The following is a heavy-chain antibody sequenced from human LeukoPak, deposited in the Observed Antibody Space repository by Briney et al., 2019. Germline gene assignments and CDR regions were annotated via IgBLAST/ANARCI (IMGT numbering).Heavy chain of an antibody. J-gene: IGHJ5*02. V-gene: IGHV3-11*06. CDR2: ISSSSYT. D-gene: IGHD2-2*01. Sequence: GGSLRLSRAASGFTFSDYYMSWIRQAPGKGLEWVSYISSSSYTNYSDSVKGRFTISRDNAKNSLYLQMNSLRAEDTAVYYCARDYKDIVVVPAATGGGWFDPWGQGTLVTVSS. CDR3: ARDYKDIVVVPAATGGGWFDP. CDR1: GFTFSDYY.